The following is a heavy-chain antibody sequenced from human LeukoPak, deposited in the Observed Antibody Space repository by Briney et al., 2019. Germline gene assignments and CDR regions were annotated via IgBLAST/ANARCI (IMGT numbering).Heavy chain of an antibody. CDR1: GDSINGFY. J-gene: IGHJ3*02. Sequence: SETPSLTYTVSGDSINGFYWNWIRQPPGKGLEWIGYIYYSGNTNYNPSLKSRVTMSVDTSTNQFSLKLSSVTAADTAVYYCASSKTPWIQLWFFDIWGQGTMLTVSS. V-gene: IGHV4-59*01. D-gene: IGHD5-18*01. CDR2: IYYSGNT. CDR3: ASSKTPWIQLWFFDI.